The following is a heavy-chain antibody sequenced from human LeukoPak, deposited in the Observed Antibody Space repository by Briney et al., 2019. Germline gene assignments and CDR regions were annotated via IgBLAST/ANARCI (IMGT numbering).Heavy chain of an antibody. CDR3: TRRRITMIGGFNS. J-gene: IGHJ4*02. CDR1: GGSFSGYY. V-gene: IGHV4-34*01. D-gene: IGHD3-22*01. CDR2: INHSGST. Sequence: PSETLSLTCAVYGGSFSGYYWSWIRQPPGKGLEWIGEINHSGSTNYNPSLRSRVTISVDTSKNQFSLNLSSMTAADTAVYYCTRRRITMIGGFNSCSQGTLVTVSS.